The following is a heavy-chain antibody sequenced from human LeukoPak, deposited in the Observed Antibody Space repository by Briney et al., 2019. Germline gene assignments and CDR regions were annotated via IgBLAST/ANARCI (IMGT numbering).Heavy chain of an antibody. J-gene: IGHJ6*02. CDR2: ISGSDGNT. CDR3: AKGKLDFWSGQYYYYYAMDV. CDR1: GFTVSSNY. Sequence: PGGSLRLSCAASGFTVSSNYMSWVRQAPGRGLEWVSAISGSDGNTYHADSVKGRFTISRDISKNTLYLQMNSLRAEDTAVYYCAKGKLDFWSGQYYYYYAMDVWGQGTTVTVSS. V-gene: IGHV3-23*01. D-gene: IGHD3-3*01.